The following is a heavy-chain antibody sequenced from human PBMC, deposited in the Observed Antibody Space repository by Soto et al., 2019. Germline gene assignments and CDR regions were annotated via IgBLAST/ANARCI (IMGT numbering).Heavy chain of an antibody. J-gene: IGHJ4*02. CDR3: ARPANTVADHFDL. CDR2: IYPSDSDT. CDR1: GYSFTRYW. D-gene: IGHD4-17*01. Sequence: GESLKISCKGSGYSFTRYWIGWVRQMPGKGLEWVGIIYPSDSDTRYSPSFQGQVTISADQSINTAYLQWDSLKASDTAIYYCARPANTVADHFDLWGQGTPVTVSS. V-gene: IGHV5-51*01.